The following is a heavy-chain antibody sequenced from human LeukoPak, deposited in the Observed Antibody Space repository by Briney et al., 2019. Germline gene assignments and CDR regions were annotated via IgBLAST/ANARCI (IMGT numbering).Heavy chain of an antibody. CDR3: AGEREVVDSAYQAFDI. V-gene: IGHV1-2*02. D-gene: IGHD3/OR15-3a*01. J-gene: IGHJ3*02. Sequence: ASAKVSCKASGYTFTDYNVHWVRQAPGHGLEWMGWISPNSGGITYAQKFKGRVTMTRDTSISTAYMDLARLTSDDTAVYFCAGEREVVDSAYQAFDIWGQGTVVTVSS. CDR1: GYTFTDYN. CDR2: ISPNSGGI.